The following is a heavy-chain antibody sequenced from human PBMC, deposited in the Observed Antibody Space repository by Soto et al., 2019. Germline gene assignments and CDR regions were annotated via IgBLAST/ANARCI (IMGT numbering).Heavy chain of an antibody. J-gene: IGHJ5*02. CDR3: ARLAPTFWSGYYRMGHWFDP. Sequence: PSETLSLTCTVSGGSISSSSYYWGWILQPPGKGLEWIGSIYYSGSTYYNPSLKSRVTISVDTSKNQFSLKLSSVTAADTAVYYCARLAPTFWSGYYRMGHWFDPWGQGTRVTVFS. D-gene: IGHD3-3*01. CDR1: GGSISSSSYY. CDR2: IYYSGST. V-gene: IGHV4-39*01.